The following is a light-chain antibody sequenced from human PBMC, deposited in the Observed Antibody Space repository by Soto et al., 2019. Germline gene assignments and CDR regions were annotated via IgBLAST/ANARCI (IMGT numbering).Light chain of an antibody. CDR2: DAS. J-gene: IGKJ5*01. V-gene: IGKV3-11*01. CDR3: PQRSTSIT. Sequence: IVLTQSPATLSLWPGETAILSCRASQTVSSYLSWYQHKPGQAPRLLIYDASKRAPGIPARFSGSGSGPHFTLNISSLAPEDFAVYYCPQRSTSITFGQGTGLEIE. CDR1: QTVSSY.